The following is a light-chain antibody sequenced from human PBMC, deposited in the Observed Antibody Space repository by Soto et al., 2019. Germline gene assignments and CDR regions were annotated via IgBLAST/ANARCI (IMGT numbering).Light chain of an antibody. Sequence: QTVVTQSPSASASLGASVKISCSLSSDHISYDIAWHQLSPEKGPRFLMILNSDGSHTKGDGIPDRFSGSGSGAERYLTISGLQSDDEADYYCQTWGPGIWVFGGGTKLTVL. J-gene: IGLJ3*02. CDR2: LNSDGSH. CDR1: SDHISYD. V-gene: IGLV4-69*01. CDR3: QTWGPGIWV.